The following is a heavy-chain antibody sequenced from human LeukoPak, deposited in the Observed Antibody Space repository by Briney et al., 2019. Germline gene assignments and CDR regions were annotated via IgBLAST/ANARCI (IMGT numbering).Heavy chain of an antibody. V-gene: IGHV4-4*07. CDR2: IYTSGST. CDR3: AIRSRYYYDSSGYLNDAFDI. J-gene: IGHJ3*02. Sequence: SETLSLTCTVSGGSISSYYWSWIRQPAGKGLAWVGRIYTSGSTNYNPSLKSRVTMSVDTSKNQFSLKLSSVTAADTAVYYCAIRSRYYYDSSGYLNDAFDIWGQGTMVTVSS. D-gene: IGHD3-22*01. CDR1: GGSISSYY.